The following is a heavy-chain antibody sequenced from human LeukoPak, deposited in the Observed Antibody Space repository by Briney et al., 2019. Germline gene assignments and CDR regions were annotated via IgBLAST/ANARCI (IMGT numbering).Heavy chain of an antibody. J-gene: IGHJ4*02. CDR1: GFTLSSYA. CDR3: ARWRLHYYFDY. Sequence: GGSLRLSCAASGFTLSSYAMSWVRQAPGKGLEWVANMKQDGSEKYYVDSVKGRFTISRDNAKNSLYLQMNSLRAEDTAVYYCARWRLHYYFDYWGQGTLVTVSS. CDR2: MKQDGSEK. D-gene: IGHD4-11*01. V-gene: IGHV3-7*01.